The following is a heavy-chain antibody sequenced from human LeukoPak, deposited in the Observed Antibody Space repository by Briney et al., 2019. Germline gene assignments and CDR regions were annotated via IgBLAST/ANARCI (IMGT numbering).Heavy chain of an antibody. Sequence: GRSLRLSCAASGFTFSGYAMHWVRQAPGKGLEWVTVISYDGTNKYYADSVKGRFTISRDNSKNTLYLQTNSLRGEDTAVYYCATATSWSYYYGINVWGQGTTVTVSS. V-gene: IGHV3-30-3*01. CDR2: ISYDGTNK. J-gene: IGHJ6*02. CDR1: GFTFSGYA. D-gene: IGHD2-15*01. CDR3: ATATSWSYYYGINV.